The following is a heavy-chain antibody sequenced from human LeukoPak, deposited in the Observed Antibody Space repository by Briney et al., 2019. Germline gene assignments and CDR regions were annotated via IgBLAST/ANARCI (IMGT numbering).Heavy chain of an antibody. CDR1: GGSISSSTYC. D-gene: IGHD6-19*01. CDR2: MYYSGST. CDR3: AKVAQAVTGSIDY. V-gene: IGHV4-39*01. Sequence: SETLSLTCTVSGGSISSSTYCWSWVRQPPGKGLEWIGCMYYSGSTYYSSSLKGRVTISLDTPKSQFSLRLNSVTASDTAVYYCAKVAQAVTGSIDYWGQGTLVTVSS. J-gene: IGHJ4*02.